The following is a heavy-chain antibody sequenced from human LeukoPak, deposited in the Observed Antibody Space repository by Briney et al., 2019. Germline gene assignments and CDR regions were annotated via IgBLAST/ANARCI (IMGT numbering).Heavy chain of an antibody. D-gene: IGHD1-26*01. CDR1: GASVSSANW. CDR3: ARDWEWELPVY. Sequence: PSETLCLTCTISGASVSSANWWTWVRQPPGKGLEWIGQVFHSGNTNYNPALESRVTVSVDKSKNQFSLRLSSVTAADTAVYSCARDWEWELPVYWGQGTLVTVSS. CDR2: VFHSGNT. J-gene: IGHJ4*02. V-gene: IGHV4-4*02.